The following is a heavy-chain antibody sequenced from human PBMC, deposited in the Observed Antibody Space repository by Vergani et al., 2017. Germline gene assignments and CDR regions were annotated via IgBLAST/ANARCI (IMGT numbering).Heavy chain of an antibody. CDR2: ISGSGGST. CDR1: GFTFSSYA. D-gene: IGHD2-8*01. Sequence: EVQLLESGGGLVQPGGSLRLSCAASGFTFSSYAMSWVRQAPGKGLEWVSAISGSGGSTYYADSVKGRFTISRDNAKNSLYLDMSSLRAEDTAVYYCVSNVRFSRTWGQGTLVAVSS. J-gene: IGHJ3*01. CDR3: VSNVRFSRT. V-gene: IGHV3-23*01.